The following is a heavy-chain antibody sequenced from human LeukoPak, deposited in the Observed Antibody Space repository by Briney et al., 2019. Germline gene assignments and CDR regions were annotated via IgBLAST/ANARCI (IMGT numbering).Heavy chain of an antibody. CDR3: ARSSRGMVRGVIIPPFGY. D-gene: IGHD3-10*01. V-gene: IGHV3-11*01. CDR2: ISSSGNNI. Sequence: GGSLRLSCAASGFTFSDYYMSWIRQAPGKGLEWVSYISSSGNNIYYADSVKGRFTISRDNAKNSLFLQMNSLRSEDTAVYYCARSSRGMVRGVIIPPFGYWGQGTLVTVSS. J-gene: IGHJ4*02. CDR1: GFTFSDYY.